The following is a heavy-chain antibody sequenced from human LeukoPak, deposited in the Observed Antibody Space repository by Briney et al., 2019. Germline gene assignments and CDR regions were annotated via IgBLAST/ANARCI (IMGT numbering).Heavy chain of an antibody. CDR2: IYYSGST. D-gene: IGHD3-3*01. CDR3: ARLKPGFWNDY. V-gene: IGHV4-39*07. J-gene: IGHJ4*02. CDR1: GGSISSSSYY. Sequence: SSETLSLTCTVSGGSISSSSYYWGWIRQPPGKGLEWIGSIYYSGSTYYNPSLKSRVTISVDTSKNQFSLKLSSVTAADTAVYYCARLKPGFWNDYWGQGTLVTVSS.